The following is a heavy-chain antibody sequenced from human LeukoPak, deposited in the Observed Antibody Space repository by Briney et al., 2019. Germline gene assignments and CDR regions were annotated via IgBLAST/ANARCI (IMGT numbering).Heavy chain of an antibody. CDR2: ITASGDRT. CDR3: ARSTAASASDY. V-gene: IGHV3-23*01. J-gene: IGHJ4*02. Sequence: GGSLRLSCAAAGFIFSNNAMTWVRRAPGKGLECVSSITASGDRTFNADSVKGRFTISRDNSKNTLYLLMNSLRAEDTALYYCARSTAASASDYWGQGTLVTVSS. CDR1: GFIFSNNA. D-gene: IGHD6-13*01.